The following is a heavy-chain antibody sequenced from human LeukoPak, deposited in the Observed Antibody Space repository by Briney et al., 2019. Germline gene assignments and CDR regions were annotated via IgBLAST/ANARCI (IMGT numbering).Heavy chain of an antibody. Sequence: PSETLSLTCIVSGGSISNYYWSWIRQPPGKGLEWIGYIYYSGSTNYNPSLKSRVTISVDASKNQFSLKLSSVTAADTAVYYCARGGTRPDYYFDYWGRGTLLTVSS. CDR3: ARGGTRPDYYFDY. D-gene: IGHD2-2*01. CDR2: IYYSGST. CDR1: GGSISNYY. J-gene: IGHJ4*02. V-gene: IGHV4-59*01.